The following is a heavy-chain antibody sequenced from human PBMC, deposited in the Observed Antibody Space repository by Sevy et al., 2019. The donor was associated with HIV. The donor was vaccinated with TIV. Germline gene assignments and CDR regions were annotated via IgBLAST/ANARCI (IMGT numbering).Heavy chain of an antibody. J-gene: IGHJ4*02. V-gene: IGHV3-30*09. CDR3: ARDRGAPPTAIVYFFNL. CDR2: TSYDGRDK. CDR1: GFTFHSHA. Sequence: GGSLRLSCVDSGFTFHSHAMHWVRQAPGKGLEWVAGTSYDGRDKFYVDSVNGRFVISRDNSRNTLYLHLNNLRTEDTALYYCARDRGAPPTAIVYFFNLWGQGTLVTVSS. D-gene: IGHD3-10*01.